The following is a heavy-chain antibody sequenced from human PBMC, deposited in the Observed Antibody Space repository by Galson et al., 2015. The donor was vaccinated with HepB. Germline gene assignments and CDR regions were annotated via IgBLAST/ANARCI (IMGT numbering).Heavy chain of an antibody. Sequence: QSGAEVKKPGESLKISCKGSGYSFTSYWIGWVRQMPGKGLEWMGIIYPGDSDTRYSPSFQGQVTISADKSISTAYLQWSSLKDSDTAMYYCARLREEGATHETDWYFDLWGRGTLVTVSS. CDR1: GYSFTSYW. V-gene: IGHV5-51*03. J-gene: IGHJ2*01. CDR3: ARLREEGATHETDWYFDL. CDR2: IYPGDSDT. D-gene: IGHD1-26*01.